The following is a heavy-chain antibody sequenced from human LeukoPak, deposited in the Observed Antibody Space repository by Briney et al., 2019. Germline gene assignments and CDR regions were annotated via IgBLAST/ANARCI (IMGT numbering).Heavy chain of an antibody. Sequence: PSETLSLTCAVSGGSISSSNWWGWVRQPPGKGLEWIGEIYHSGSTNYNPSLKSRVTISVDKSKNQFSLKLSSVTAADTAVYYCARVTMIVVANWFDPWGQGTLVTVSS. CDR1: GGSISSSNW. V-gene: IGHV4-4*02. D-gene: IGHD3-22*01. CDR3: ARVTMIVVANWFDP. J-gene: IGHJ5*02. CDR2: IYHSGST.